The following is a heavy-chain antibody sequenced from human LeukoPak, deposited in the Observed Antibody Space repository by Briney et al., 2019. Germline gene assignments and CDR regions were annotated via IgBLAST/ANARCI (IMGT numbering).Heavy chain of an antibody. CDR2: IYTSGST. J-gene: IGHJ4*02. CDR3: ARRSDSGSYYFDY. D-gene: IGHD1-26*01. CDR1: GDSISTYY. Sequence: SETLSLTCTVSGDSISTYYWSWIRQPAGKGLEWIGRIYTSGSTNYNPSLKSRVTISVDTSKNQFSLKLSSVTAADTAVYYCARRSDSGSYYFDYWGQGTLVTVSS. V-gene: IGHV4-4*07.